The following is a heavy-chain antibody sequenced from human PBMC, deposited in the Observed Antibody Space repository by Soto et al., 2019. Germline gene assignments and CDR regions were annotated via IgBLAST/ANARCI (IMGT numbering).Heavy chain of an antibody. J-gene: IGHJ6*02. CDR1: GDSISSGNKY. CDR3: ARVPSPFDYYYAMDV. CDR2: VFSSGTT. V-gene: IGHV4-30-4*01. Sequence: LSLTCTVSGDSISSGNKYWSWIRQPPGKGLEWIGYVFSSGTTYYNPSLKGRVSISLDASENQFSLKFASVTDADSAVYYCARVPSPFDYYYAMDVWGQGTTVTVSS. D-gene: IGHD3-16*01.